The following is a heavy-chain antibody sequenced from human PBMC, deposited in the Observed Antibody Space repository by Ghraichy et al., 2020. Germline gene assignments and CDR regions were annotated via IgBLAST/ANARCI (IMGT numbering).Heavy chain of an antibody. Sequence: SETLSLTCTVTDGSISGYFWTYIRQPPGKGLEWIGYIYDSGSANYNPSLRSRVTISVDTSKKQFSLKLSSVTAADTVIYYCARGKWEDYSNYVGYFDYWGNGDLITVS. CDR1: DGSISGYF. D-gene: IGHD4-11*01. CDR3: ARGKWEDYSNYVGYFDY. CDR2: IYDSGSA. J-gene: IGHJ4*01. V-gene: IGHV4-59*01.